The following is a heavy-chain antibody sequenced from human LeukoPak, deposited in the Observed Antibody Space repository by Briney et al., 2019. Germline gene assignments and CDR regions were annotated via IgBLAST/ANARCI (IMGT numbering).Heavy chain of an antibody. CDR3: ARETIFGIYYYYMDV. J-gene: IGHJ6*03. CDR2: VYYGGST. D-gene: IGHD3-3*01. CDR1: GGSISTENYC. V-gene: IGHV4-39*07. Sequence: PSETLSLTCTVSGGSISTENYCWGWIRQPSGKGLEWIGSVYYGGSTQYKPSLKSRVTMSVDTSKNQFSLKLSSVTAADTAVYYCARETIFGIYYYYMDVWGKGTTVTVSS.